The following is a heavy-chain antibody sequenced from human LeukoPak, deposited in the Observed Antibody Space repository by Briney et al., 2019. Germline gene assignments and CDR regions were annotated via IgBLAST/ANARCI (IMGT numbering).Heavy chain of an antibody. Sequence: HPGGSLRLSCAASGFTVSNDYMAWVRQAPGRGLEWVSLIYGDGTTFYTDSVKGRFTISRDNFKNTLYLQMSSLRPEDTALYYCARDRAGAQSWVALDPWGQGTLVTVSS. J-gene: IGHJ5*02. D-gene: IGHD3-10*01. CDR2: IYGDGTT. V-gene: IGHV3-66*02. CDR3: ARDRAGAQSWVALDP. CDR1: GFTVSNDY.